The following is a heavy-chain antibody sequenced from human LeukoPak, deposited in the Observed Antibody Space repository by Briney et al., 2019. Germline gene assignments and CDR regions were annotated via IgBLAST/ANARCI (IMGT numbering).Heavy chain of an antibody. D-gene: IGHD1/OR15-1a*01. V-gene: IGHV3-74*01. J-gene: IGHJ5*02. CDR1: GFTFSGYW. CDR2: ISGDGSGT. Sequence: GGSLRLSCAASGFTFSGYWMHWARQSPGKGLVWVSCISGDGSGTHYADSVKGRVTISRDNGKNTRYLQMNSLRVDDTAVYYCARDPRNKGFDPWGQGTLVTVSS. CDR3: ARDPRNKGFDP.